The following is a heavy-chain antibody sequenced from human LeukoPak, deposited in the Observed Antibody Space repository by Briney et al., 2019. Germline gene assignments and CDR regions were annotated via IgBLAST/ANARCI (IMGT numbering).Heavy chain of an antibody. D-gene: IGHD6-19*01. J-gene: IGHJ6*03. CDR2: IYHSGST. V-gene: IGHV4-4*02. CDR3: ARVYSSGWYDPYYYYYYMDV. Sequence: PSGTLSLTCAVSGDSISNSHWWSWVRQSPGKGLEWIGSIYHSGSTYYNPSLKSRVTISVDTSKNQFSLKLSSVTAADTAVYYCARVYSSGWYDPYYYYYYMDVWGKGTTVTVSS. CDR1: GDSISNSHW.